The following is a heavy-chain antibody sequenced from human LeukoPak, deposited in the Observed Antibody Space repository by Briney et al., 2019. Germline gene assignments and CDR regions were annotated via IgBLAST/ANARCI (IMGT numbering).Heavy chain of an antibody. Sequence: SVKVSCKASGGTFSSYAISWVRQAPGQGLEWMGRIIPILGIANYAQKFQGRVTITADKSTSTAYMELSSLRSEDTAVYYCARYGLYYYDSSGSNWFDPWGQGTLVTVSS. CDR1: GGTFSSYA. CDR3: ARYGLYYYDSSGSNWFDP. V-gene: IGHV1-69*04. J-gene: IGHJ5*02. D-gene: IGHD3-22*01. CDR2: IIPILGIA.